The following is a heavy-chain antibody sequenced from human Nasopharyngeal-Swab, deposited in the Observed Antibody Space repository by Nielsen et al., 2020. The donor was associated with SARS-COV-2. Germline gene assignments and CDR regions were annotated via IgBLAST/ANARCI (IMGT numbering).Heavy chain of an antibody. V-gene: IGHV3-7*01. J-gene: IGHJ4*02. CDR3: ARVGGRTSPMGS. Sequence: ESLKIPCVASGFTFRDYWMSWVRQAPAKGLEWVASIKQDGSEKNYVESVKGRFTISRDKAKNSLFLQMDSLRPEDTAFYYCARVGGRTSPMGSWGQGTLVTVSS. D-gene: IGHD3-10*01. CDR2: IKQDGSEK. CDR1: GFTFRDYW.